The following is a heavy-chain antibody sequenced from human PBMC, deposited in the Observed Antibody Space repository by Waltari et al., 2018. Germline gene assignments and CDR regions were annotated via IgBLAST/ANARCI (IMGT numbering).Heavy chain of an antibody. CDR1: GGSFSGYY. V-gene: IGHV4-34*01. Sequence: QVQLQQWGAGLLKPSETLSLTCAVYGGSFSGYYWSWIRQPPGKGLEWIGEINHSGSTNYNPARKSRVTISVDTSKNQFSLKLSSVTAADTAVYYCARGRPYYYDSSGYRWGLDIWGQGTMVTVSS. CDR2: INHSGST. J-gene: IGHJ3*02. CDR3: ARGRPYYYDSSGYRWGLDI. D-gene: IGHD3-22*01.